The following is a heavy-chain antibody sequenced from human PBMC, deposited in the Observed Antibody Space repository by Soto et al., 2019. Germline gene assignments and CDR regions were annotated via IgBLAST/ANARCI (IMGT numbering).Heavy chain of an antibody. CDR2: IYPGDSDT. CDR3: ASTLKSYYHYGMDV. V-gene: IGHV5-51*01. Sequence: GESLKISCKGSGYSFTNCWIGWVRQMPGKGLEWMGIIYPGDSDTRYSPSFQGQVTMSADKSTSTAYLQWSSLKASDTAIYYCASTLKSYYHYGMDVWGQGTTVTVSS. CDR1: GYSFTNCW. D-gene: IGHD2-15*01. J-gene: IGHJ6*02.